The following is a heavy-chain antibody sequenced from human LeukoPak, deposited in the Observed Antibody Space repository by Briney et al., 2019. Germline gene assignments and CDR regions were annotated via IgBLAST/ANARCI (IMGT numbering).Heavy chain of an antibody. CDR1: GGSISSGGYS. V-gene: IGHV4-30-2*01. Sequence: SQTLSLTCAVSGGSISSGGYSWSWIRQPPGKGLEWIGYIYHSGSTYYNPSLKSRVTISVDRSKNQFSLKLSSVTAADTAVYYCAREPYGTGDDAFDIWGQGTMVTVSS. D-gene: IGHD3-10*01. CDR2: IYHSGST. CDR3: AREPYGTGDDAFDI. J-gene: IGHJ3*02.